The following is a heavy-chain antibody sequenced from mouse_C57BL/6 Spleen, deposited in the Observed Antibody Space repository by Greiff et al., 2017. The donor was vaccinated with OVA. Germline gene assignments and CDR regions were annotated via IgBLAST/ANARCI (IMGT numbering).Heavy chain of an antibody. CDR1: GFTFSDYY. CDR2: INYYGSST. Sequence: EVKLMESEGGLVQPGSSMKLSCTASGFTFSDYYMAWVRQVPEKGLEWVANINYYGSSTYYLDSLKSRFIISRDHAKNILYLQMSSLKSEDTATNDGARSYDSNYEGAMDDWGQGTSVTVAS. CDR3: ARSYDSNYEGAMDD. J-gene: IGHJ4*01. D-gene: IGHD2-5*01. V-gene: IGHV5-16*01.